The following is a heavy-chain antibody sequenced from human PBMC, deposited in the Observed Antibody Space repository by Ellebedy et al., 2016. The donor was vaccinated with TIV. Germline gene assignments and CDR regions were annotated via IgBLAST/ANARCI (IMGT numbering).Heavy chain of an antibody. D-gene: IGHD5-12*01. CDR3: ARGAGGYDPTREDNWFDP. J-gene: IGHJ5*02. Sequence: SVKVSXKASGYTFTGYYMHWVRQAPGQGLEWMGGIIPIFGTANYAQKFQGRVTITADESTSTAYMELSSLRSEDTAVYYCARGAGGYDPTREDNWFDPWGQGTLVTVSS. CDR2: IIPIFGTA. V-gene: IGHV1-69*13. CDR1: GYTFTGYY.